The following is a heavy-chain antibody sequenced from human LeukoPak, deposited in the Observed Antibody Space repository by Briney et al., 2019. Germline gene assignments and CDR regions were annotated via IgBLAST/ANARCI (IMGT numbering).Heavy chain of an antibody. V-gene: IGHV4-39*01. J-gene: IGHJ4*02. Sequence: SETLSLTCTVSGDSISSYNYFWGWIRQPPGKGLEWVGSIYYRGNTYYNPSLKSRVTLSADASKNQFSLKVTSVTAADTAVYYCARASSGYYWDFDYWGQGALVTVSS. D-gene: IGHD3-22*01. CDR3: ARASSGYYWDFDY. CDR2: IYYRGNT. CDR1: GDSISSYNYF.